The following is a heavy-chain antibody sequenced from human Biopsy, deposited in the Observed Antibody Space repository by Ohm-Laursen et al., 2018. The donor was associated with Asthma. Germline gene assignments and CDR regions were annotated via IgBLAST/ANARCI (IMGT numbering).Heavy chain of an antibody. V-gene: IGHV3-53*01. CDR2: IYSGGTS. CDR3: ARGDSSGWSHYYFDY. CDR1: GFTVSRDH. D-gene: IGHD6-19*01. J-gene: IGHJ4*02. Sequence: SLRLSCAALGFTVSRDHMFWVRQAPGKGLEWVSVIYSGGTSDTADSVRGRFTISRGFYKNTLYLQMDSLRAEDTAVYYCARGDSSGWSHYYFDYWGQGTLVTVSS.